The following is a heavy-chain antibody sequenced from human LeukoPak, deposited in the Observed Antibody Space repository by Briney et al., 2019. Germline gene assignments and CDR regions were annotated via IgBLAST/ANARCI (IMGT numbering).Heavy chain of an antibody. D-gene: IGHD3-22*01. CDR2: INHSGST. V-gene: IGHV4-34*01. CDR1: GGSFSGYY. CDR3: ARRYYYDSSGLPLDY. J-gene: IGHJ4*02. Sequence: SETLSLTCAVYGGSFSGYYWSWIRHPPGKGLEWIGEINHSGSTNYNPSLKSRVTISVDTSKNQFSLKLSSVTAADTAVYYCARRYYYDSSGLPLDYWGQGTLVTVSS.